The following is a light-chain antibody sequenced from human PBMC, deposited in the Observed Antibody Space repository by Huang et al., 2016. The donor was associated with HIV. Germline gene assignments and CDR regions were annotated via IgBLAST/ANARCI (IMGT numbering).Light chain of an antibody. CDR3: QQSYSTPQYT. V-gene: IGKV1-39*01. CDR2: AAS. J-gene: IGKJ2*01. CDR1: QSIITY. Sequence: DIQMTQSPSSLSASVGDRVTITCRASQSIITYLNWYQQKPGKAPKLLIYAASTLQSGVPSRFSGSGSVTDFTLTISSLQPEDFATYYCQQSYSTPQYTFGQGTKLEIK.